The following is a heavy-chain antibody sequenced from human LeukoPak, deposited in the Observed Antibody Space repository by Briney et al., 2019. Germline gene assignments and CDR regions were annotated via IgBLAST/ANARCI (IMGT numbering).Heavy chain of an antibody. J-gene: IGHJ4*02. Sequence: GGSLTLSCATSGFTFKNYGMHWVRQAPGEGLEWVTFLDYTGNNQYYADSMKGRLTISRDNSKNTVFLQMNNLRLEDTAIYYCARQESRNYLYEGLDYWGQGNLVTVSS. CDR3: ARQESRNYLYEGLDY. V-gene: IGHV3-30*19. CDR2: LDYTGNNQ. D-gene: IGHD3-10*01. CDR1: GFTFKNYG.